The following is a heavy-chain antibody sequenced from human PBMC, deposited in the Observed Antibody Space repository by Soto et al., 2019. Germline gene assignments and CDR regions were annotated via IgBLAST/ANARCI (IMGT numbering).Heavy chain of an antibody. V-gene: IGHV1-18*01. J-gene: IGHJ6*02. CDR1: GYTFTSYG. Sequence: GASVKVSCKASGYTFTSYGISWVRQAPGQGLEWMGWISAYNGSTSYAQKFQGRVTMTRDTSTSTVYMELSSLRSEDTAVYYCARNRNSGFLYYYGMDVWGQGTTVTVSS. D-gene: IGHD4-4*01. CDR2: ISAYNGST. CDR3: ARNRNSGFLYYYGMDV.